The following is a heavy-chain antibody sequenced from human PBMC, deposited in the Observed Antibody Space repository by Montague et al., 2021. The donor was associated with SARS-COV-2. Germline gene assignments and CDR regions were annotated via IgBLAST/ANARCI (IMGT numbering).Heavy chain of an antibody. CDR2: VTGSGGST. J-gene: IGHJ4*03. V-gene: IGHV3-23*01. CDR3: AKDGNCCGNSCPGYLHH. Sequence: SLRLSCAASGFTFTSYVMSWVRQAPGKGLEWVSAVTGSGGSTFYADSVKGRFTISRDNSKNTLHLQMDSLRAEDKAVYYCAKDGNCCGNSCPGYLHHWGQGTLVTVSS. CDR1: GFTFTSYV. D-gene: IGHD2-2*01.